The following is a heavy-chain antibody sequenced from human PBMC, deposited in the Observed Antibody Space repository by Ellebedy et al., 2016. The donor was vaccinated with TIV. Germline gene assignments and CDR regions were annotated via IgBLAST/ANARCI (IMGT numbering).Heavy chain of an antibody. D-gene: IGHD1-20*01. CDR2: AYFNEGS. Sequence: MPSETLSLTCSVSGHSLTTPDSSWGWFRQPPGKGLEWIGTAYFNEGSFSNPSLKSRVTISIDTSKNQFSLKLSSVTAADTAVYYCARDGRYNWKTPNYFYYGMDVWGQGTSVTVSS. V-gene: IGHV4-39*07. J-gene: IGHJ6*02. CDR3: ARDGRYNWKTPNYFYYGMDV. CDR1: GHSLTTPDSS.